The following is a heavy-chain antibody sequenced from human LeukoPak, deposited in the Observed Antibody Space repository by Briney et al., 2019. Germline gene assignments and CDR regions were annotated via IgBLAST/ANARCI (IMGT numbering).Heavy chain of an antibody. D-gene: IGHD2-8*01. CDR1: GFTFSSYS. CDR2: ISSSSSYI. J-gene: IGHJ5*02. Sequence: GGSLRLSCAASGFTFSSYSMNWVRQAPGKGLEWVSSISSSSSYIYYADSVKGRFTISRDNAKNSLYLQMNSLRAEDTAVYYCARHRYCTNGVCYDNWFDPWGQGTLVTVSS. CDR3: ARHRYCTNGVCYDNWFDP. V-gene: IGHV3-21*01.